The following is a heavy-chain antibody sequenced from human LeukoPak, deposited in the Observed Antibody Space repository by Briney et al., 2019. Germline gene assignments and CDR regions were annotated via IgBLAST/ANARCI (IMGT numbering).Heavy chain of an antibody. J-gene: IGHJ3*02. V-gene: IGHV4-39*02. CDR3: ARETRVHSGSYSKDAFDI. Sequence: SATQSLTCTVSGGSISSSNYYWGWIRRPPRKGLEWIGSISYSGSTYYNPSLKSRVTISVATTNTHFSLTLPSVTAADTAADSCARETRVHSGSYSKDAFDIWGQGTMVTVSS. CDR1: GGSISSSNYY. D-gene: IGHD1-26*01. CDR2: ISYSGST.